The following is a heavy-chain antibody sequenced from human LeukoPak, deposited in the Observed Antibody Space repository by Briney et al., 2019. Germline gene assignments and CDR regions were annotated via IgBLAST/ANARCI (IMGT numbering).Heavy chain of an antibody. D-gene: IGHD4-23*01. CDR2: INHSGST. CDR1: GGSFSGYY. J-gene: IGHJ4*02. CDR3: ARGWNGGSFDY. V-gene: IGHV4-34*01. Sequence: SETLSLTCAVYGGSFSGYYWSWIRQPPGKGPEWIGEINHSGSTNCNPSLKSRVTISVDTSKNQFSLKLSSVTAADTAVYYCARGWNGGSFDYWGQGTLVTVSS.